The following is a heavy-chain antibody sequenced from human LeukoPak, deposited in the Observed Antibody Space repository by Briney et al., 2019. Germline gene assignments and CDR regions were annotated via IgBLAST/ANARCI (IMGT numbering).Heavy chain of an antibody. V-gene: IGHV3-21*01. Sequence: VQPGRSLRLSCAASGFTFSSYSMNWVRQAPGKGLEWVSSISSSSSYIYYADSVKGRFTISRDNAKNSLYLQMNSLRAEDTAVYYCARVPRTPTVVATNGAWGQGTLVTVSS. CDR1: GFTFSSYS. D-gene: IGHD5-12*01. J-gene: IGHJ5*02. CDR3: ARVPRTPTVVATNGA. CDR2: ISSSSSYI.